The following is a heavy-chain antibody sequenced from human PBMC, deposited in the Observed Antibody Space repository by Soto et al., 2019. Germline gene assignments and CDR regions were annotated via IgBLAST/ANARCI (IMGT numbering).Heavy chain of an antibody. D-gene: IGHD2-2*01. CDR1: GFTFSSYA. CDR2: ISSNGGST. Sequence: EVQLVESGGGLVQPGGSLRLSCAASGFTFSSYAMHWVRQAPGKGLEYVSAISSNGGSTYYANSVKGRFTISRDNSKNTLYLQMGSLRAEDMAVYYCAREGYCSSTSCYSFDYWGQGTLFTVSS. CDR3: AREGYCSSTSCYSFDY. V-gene: IGHV3-64*01. J-gene: IGHJ4*02.